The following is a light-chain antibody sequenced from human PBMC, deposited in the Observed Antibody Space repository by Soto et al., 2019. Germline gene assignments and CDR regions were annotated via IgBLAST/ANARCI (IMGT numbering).Light chain of an antibody. CDR1: SSNIGSNY. V-gene: IGLV1-47*01. Sequence: QSVLTQPPAASGTPGQRVTISCSGSSSNIGSNYVYWYQQLTGTAPKLLIYRTNQRPSGVPDRVSGSKSGTSGSLAISGLRSEEEVDYYCEAWDDSLSGVVFGGGTKQTVL. CDR3: EAWDDSLSGVV. CDR2: RTN. J-gene: IGLJ2*01.